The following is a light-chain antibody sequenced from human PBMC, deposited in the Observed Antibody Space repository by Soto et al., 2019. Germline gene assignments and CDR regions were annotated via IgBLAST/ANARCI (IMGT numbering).Light chain of an antibody. CDR1: EGVGSS. CDR3: QHYNEWPPWT. Sequence: ETVMTQSPATLSVSPGERVTLSCRASEGVGSSLAWYQQKPGQAPRVIIFGASTRATGTPARFSGSGSGTEFTLTISSLQSEDFAVYYCQHYNEWPPWTFGQGTKVDIK. CDR2: GAS. J-gene: IGKJ1*01. V-gene: IGKV3-15*01.